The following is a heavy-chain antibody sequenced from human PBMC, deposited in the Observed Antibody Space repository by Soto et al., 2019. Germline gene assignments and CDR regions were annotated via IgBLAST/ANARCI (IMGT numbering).Heavy chain of an antibody. CDR3: ARGAGYSSSWYRRYGMDV. J-gene: IGHJ6*02. CDR2: INHSGST. Sequence: SETLSLTCAFYGGSFIGYYWSWIRQPPGKGLEWIGEINHSGSTNYNPSLKSRVTISVDTSKNQFSLKLSSVTAADTAVYYCARGAGYSSSWYRRYGMDVWGQGTTVTVSS. V-gene: IGHV4-34*01. D-gene: IGHD6-13*01. CDR1: GGSFIGYY.